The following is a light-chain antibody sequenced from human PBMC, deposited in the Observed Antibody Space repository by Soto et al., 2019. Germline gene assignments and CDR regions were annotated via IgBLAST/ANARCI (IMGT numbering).Light chain of an antibody. V-gene: IGKV1-9*01. CDR2: DAS. CDR3: QQLNSYPLS. CDR1: QGISSY. J-gene: IGKJ4*01. Sequence: DIQLTQSPSFLSASVGDGVTMSCRASQGISSYLAWYQHKPGKAPNLLISDASTLQSGVPSRFSGSGSGTEFTLTISSLQPEDFATYYCQQLNSYPLSFGGGTKVDIK.